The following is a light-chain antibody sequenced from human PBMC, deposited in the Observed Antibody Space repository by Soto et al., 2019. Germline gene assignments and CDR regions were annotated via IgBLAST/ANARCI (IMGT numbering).Light chain of an antibody. CDR2: DAS. CDR1: QSIGTW. Sequence: DIQMTQSPSTLSASVGDIVTISCRASQSIGTWLAWYQQKPGKAPKLLIYDASSLESGVPSRFSGSGSGTEFTLTISSLQPDDFATYYCQQYNSYWTFGQGTKVDI. J-gene: IGKJ1*01. V-gene: IGKV1-5*01. CDR3: QQYNSYWT.